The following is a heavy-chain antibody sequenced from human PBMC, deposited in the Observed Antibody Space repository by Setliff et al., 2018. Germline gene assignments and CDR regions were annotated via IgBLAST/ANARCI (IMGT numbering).Heavy chain of an antibody. CDR1: GGTFSSYA. CDR3: ARSKRLWFGELSDDYYYYYGMDV. V-gene: IGHV1-69*10. CDR2: IIPILGIA. Sequence: SVKVSCKASGGTFSSYAISWVRQAPGQGLEWMGGIIPILGIANYAQKFQGRVTITADESTSTACMELSSLRSEDTAVYYCARSKRLWFGELSDDYYYYYGMDVWGQGTTVTVS. D-gene: IGHD3-10*01. J-gene: IGHJ6*02.